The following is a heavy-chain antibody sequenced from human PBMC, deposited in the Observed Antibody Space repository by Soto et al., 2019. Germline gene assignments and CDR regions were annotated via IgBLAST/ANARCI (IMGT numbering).Heavy chain of an antibody. D-gene: IGHD7-27*01. CDR3: ARDQLGITRYGMDD. V-gene: IGHV4-31*03. J-gene: IGHJ6*02. Sequence: QVQLQESGPGLVKPSQTLSLTCTVTGGCISSGGYYWSWIRQHPGKGLEWIGYIYYSGSTYYNPSLKSRVTISVDTSKNQFSLKLSSVTAADTAVYYCARDQLGITRYGMDDWGQGTTVTVSS. CDR2: IYYSGST. CDR1: GGCISSGGYY.